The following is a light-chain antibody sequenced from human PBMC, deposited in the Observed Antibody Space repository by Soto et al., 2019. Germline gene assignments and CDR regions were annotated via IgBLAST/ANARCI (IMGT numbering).Light chain of an antibody. CDR3: QQGYNAPRT. J-gene: IGKJ1*01. Sequence: DIQMTQSPSTLSASIGDRVTITCRASQSISGWLAWYQQKPGKAPRLLIHAASSLQSGVPSRFSGSGSGTDFTLTISSLQPEDFAIYYCQQGYNAPRTFGPGTKVDIK. CDR2: AAS. V-gene: IGKV1-39*01. CDR1: QSISGW.